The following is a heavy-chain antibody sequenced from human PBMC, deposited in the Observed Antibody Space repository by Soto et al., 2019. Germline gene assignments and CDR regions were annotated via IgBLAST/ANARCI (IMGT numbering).Heavy chain of an antibody. Sequence: PGGSLRLSCAASGFTFDDYAMHWVRQAPGKGLEWVSGISWNSGSIGYADSVKGRFTISRDNAKNSLYLQMNSLRAEDTALYYCAKQGPNYYYCGMDVWGQGTTVTVSS. CDR3: AKQGPNYYYCGMDV. CDR1: GFTFDDYA. CDR2: ISWNSGSI. J-gene: IGHJ6*02. V-gene: IGHV3-9*01.